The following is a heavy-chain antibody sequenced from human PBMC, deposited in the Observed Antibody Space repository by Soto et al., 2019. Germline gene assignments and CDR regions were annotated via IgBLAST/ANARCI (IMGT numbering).Heavy chain of an antibody. CDR2: ISGSGGST. CDR1: GFTFSSYA. D-gene: IGHD2-2*01. V-gene: IGHV3-23*01. Sequence: GGSLRLSCAASGFTFSSYAMSWVRQAPGKGLEWVSAISGSGGSTYYADSVKGRFTISRDNSKNTLYLQMNSLRAEDTAVYYCAKAGYCSSTSCYGNPRNPTFDCWGQGTLVTVSS. CDR3: AKAGYCSSTSCYGNPRNPTFDC. J-gene: IGHJ4*02.